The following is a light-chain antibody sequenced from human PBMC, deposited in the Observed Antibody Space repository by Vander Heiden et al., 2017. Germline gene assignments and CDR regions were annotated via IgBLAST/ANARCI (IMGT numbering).Light chain of an antibody. CDR2: RNN. Sequence: QSVLTQPPSASGPPGQRVTISCSGSSSNIGSNYVYWYQQLPGTAPKLLIYRNNQRPSGVPDRFSGSKSGTSASLAISRLRSEDEADYYCAAWDDSLSGYVFGTGTKVTVL. J-gene: IGLJ1*01. CDR3: AAWDDSLSGYV. V-gene: IGLV1-47*01. CDR1: SSNIGSNY.